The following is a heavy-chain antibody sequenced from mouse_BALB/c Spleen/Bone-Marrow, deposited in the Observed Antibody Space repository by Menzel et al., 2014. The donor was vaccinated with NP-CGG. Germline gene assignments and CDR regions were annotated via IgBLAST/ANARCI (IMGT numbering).Heavy chain of an antibody. CDR3: TRQRSWDHYAMDY. D-gene: IGHD1-1*01. J-gene: IGHJ4*01. V-gene: IGHV5-6*02. CDR1: GFTFSTYG. Sequence: DVKLQESGGDLVKPGGSLRLSCAASGFTFSTYGMSWVRQTPDKRLEWVATISSGGGYAYYPDSVKGRYTISRDNANNTLYLQMSSLKSEDTAMYYCTRQRSWDHYAMDYWGQGTSVTVSS. CDR2: ISSGGGYA.